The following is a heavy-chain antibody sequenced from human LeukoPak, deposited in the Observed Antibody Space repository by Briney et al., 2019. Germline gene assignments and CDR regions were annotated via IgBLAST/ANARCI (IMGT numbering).Heavy chain of an antibody. J-gene: IGHJ6*03. CDR1: GGSSSGYY. D-gene: IGHD4-17*01. CDR3: ATGDYGLMYYYYMDV. CDR2: INHSGST. Sequence: SETLSLTCAVYGGSSSGYYWSWIRQPPGKGLEWIGEINHSGSTNYNPSLKSRVTISVDTSKNQFSLKLSSVTAADTAVYYCATGDYGLMYYYYMDVWGKGTTVTVSS. V-gene: IGHV4-34*01.